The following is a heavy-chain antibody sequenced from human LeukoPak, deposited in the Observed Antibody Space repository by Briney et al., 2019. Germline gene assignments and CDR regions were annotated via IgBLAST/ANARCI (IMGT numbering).Heavy chain of an antibody. CDR2: ISSSGGDT. CDR1: GFTFSNYA. V-gene: IGHV3-23*01. Sequence: GGSLRLSCAASGFTFSNYAMSWVRLAPGKGLEWRSSISSSGGDTDYADSVKGRFTISRDNSKNTLYVQMNSLRAEDTAVYYCAKYYYDSSTYSFDYWGQGTLVTVSS. CDR3: AKYYYDSSTYSFDY. D-gene: IGHD3-22*01. J-gene: IGHJ4*02.